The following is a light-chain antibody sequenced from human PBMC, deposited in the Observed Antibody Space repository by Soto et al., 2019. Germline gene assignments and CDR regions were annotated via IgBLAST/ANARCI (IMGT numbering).Light chain of an antibody. CDR1: QSISSW. J-gene: IGKJ1*01. CDR2: KAS. CDR3: QQYNDNWT. Sequence: DIQMTQSPSTLSASVGDRVTITCRASQSISSWLAWYQQKPGTAPNLLIYKASTLQTGVPSRFSGSGSGTEFTLTISSLQPDDFSTYYCQQYNDNWTFGQGTKVE. V-gene: IGKV1-5*03.